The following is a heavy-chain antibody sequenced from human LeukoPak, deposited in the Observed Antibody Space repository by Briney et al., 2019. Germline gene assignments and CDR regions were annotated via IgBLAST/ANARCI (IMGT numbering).Heavy chain of an antibody. D-gene: IGHD2-15*01. V-gene: IGHV4-39*07. CDR2: IYYSGST. Sequence: PSETLSLTCTVSGSSISSSSYYWGWIRQPPGKGLEWIGSIYYSGSTYYNPSLKSRVTISVDTSKNQFSLKLSSVTAADTAVYYCARVAGIVVVVASGWFDPWGQGTLVTVSS. CDR1: GSSISSSSYY. CDR3: ARVAGIVVVVASGWFDP. J-gene: IGHJ5*02.